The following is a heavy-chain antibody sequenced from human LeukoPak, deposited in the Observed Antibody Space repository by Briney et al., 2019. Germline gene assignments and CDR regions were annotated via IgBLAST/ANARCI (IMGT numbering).Heavy chain of an antibody. Sequence: GGSLRLSCAASGFTFSIYNMHWVRQAPGKGLEWVAVILYDGSKKYYADSVQGRFIISRDNSKNMLYLQMNSLRTEDTAVYYCTSNSGYEKGFWGQGNLVTVSS. CDR2: ILYDGSKK. V-gene: IGHV3-30*04. J-gene: IGHJ4*02. CDR3: TSNSGYEKGF. CDR1: GFTFSIYN. D-gene: IGHD5-12*01.